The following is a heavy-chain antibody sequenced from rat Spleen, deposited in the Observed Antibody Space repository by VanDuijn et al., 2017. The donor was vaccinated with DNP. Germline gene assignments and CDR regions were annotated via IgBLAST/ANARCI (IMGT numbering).Heavy chain of an antibody. Sequence: EVQLQESGPGLVKPSQSLSLTCSVTGYSITSNYWAWIRKFPGDKMEWIGYINYSGGTGYNPSLKSRISITRDTSNNQFFLQLSSITAEVAATDNCAKDGYGGYRFDYWGQGVLVTVSS. CDR3: AKDGYGGYRFDY. V-gene: IGHV3-1*01. D-gene: IGHD1-11*01. CDR2: INYSGGT. J-gene: IGHJ2*01. CDR1: GYSITSNY.